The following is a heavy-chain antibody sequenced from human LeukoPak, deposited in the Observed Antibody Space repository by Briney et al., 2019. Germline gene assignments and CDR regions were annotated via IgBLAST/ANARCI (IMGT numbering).Heavy chain of an antibody. CDR1: GGSISSSIHY. CDR3: ARTQEAGYSSGRYDSYYYYYMDV. J-gene: IGHJ6*03. CDR2: MYYSGST. Sequence: PSETLSLTCAVSGGSISSSIHYWAWIRQPPGKGLEWIGSMYYSGSTYYNPSIKSRVTISLDTPENQFSLKLTSVTAADTAVYFCARTQEAGYSSGRYDSYYYYYMDVWGKGTTVTISS. D-gene: IGHD6-19*01. V-gene: IGHV4-39*07.